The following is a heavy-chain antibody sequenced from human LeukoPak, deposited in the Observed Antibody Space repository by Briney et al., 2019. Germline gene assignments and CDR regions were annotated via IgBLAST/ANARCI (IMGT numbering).Heavy chain of an antibody. V-gene: IGHV4-39*07. D-gene: IGHD3-22*01. CDR2: IFYSGTT. Sequence: SETLSLTCTASGGSISSRSNYWGWIRQPPGKGLEWIGSIFYSGTTYYAPSLQSPVTISVDTSKNQVSLKLSSVTAADTAVYYCARDRNTYYYDISFPDPGGHNAFDIWGQGTMVTVSS. CDR1: GGSISSRSNY. J-gene: IGHJ3*02. CDR3: ARDRNTYYYDISFPDPGGHNAFDI.